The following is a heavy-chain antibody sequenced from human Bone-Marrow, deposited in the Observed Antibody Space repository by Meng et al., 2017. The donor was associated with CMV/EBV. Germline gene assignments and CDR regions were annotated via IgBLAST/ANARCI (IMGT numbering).Heavy chain of an antibody. D-gene: IGHD6-6*01. Sequence: SETLSLTCTVSGGSVSSGRYYWSWIRQPPGKGLEWIGYIYYSGTTKYNPSLKSRVTISADTSNKQLSLKLSSVTAADTAMYYCATSHLKYSSSSDAFDIWGQGIRVTVSS. J-gene: IGHJ3*02. CDR1: GGSVSSGRYY. V-gene: IGHV4-61*01. CDR3: ATSHLKYSSSSDAFDI. CDR2: IYYSGTT.